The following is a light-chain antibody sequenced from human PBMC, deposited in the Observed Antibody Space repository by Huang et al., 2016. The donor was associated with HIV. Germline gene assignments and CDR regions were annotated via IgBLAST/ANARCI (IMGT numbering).Light chain of an antibody. CDR2: AAS. CDR3: QQYDIHPLT. CDR1: QDINNF. V-gene: IGKV1-8*01. Sequence: IRMTQSPSSLSASTGDRVTITCRANQDINNFLAWYQQRPGSVPQRLIYAASTLQSGGPSRVSGNGSGTDFTLTIGCLHSEDVATYYCQQYDIHPLTFGPGTRVDIK. J-gene: IGKJ3*01.